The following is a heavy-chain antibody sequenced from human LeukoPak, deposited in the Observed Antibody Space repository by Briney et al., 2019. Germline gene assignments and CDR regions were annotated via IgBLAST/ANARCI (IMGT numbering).Heavy chain of an antibody. V-gene: IGHV3-30-3*01. J-gene: IGHJ3*02. CDR1: GFTFSSYA. CDR2: ISYDGSNK. D-gene: IGHD6-6*01. Sequence: HGGSLRLSCAASGFTFSSYAMHWVRQAPGKGLEWVAVISYDGSNKYYADSVKGRFTISRDNSKNTLYLQMNSLRAEDTAVYYCASIPSEYSSSFRYLDAFDIWGQGTMVTVSS. CDR3: ASIPSEYSSSFRYLDAFDI.